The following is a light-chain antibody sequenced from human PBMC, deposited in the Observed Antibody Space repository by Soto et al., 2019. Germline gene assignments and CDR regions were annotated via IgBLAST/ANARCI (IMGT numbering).Light chain of an antibody. CDR3: QQYHDWPPYT. CDR1: QNINSN. Sequence: EIVMTQSPATLSVSPGESATLSFSSSQNINSNLAWYQQKPGQAPRLLIYRASTMATGIPARFNGSGSGTEFTLTISSLQSEDFAVYYCQQYHDWPPYTFGQGTKVDIK. CDR2: RAS. V-gene: IGKV3-15*01. J-gene: IGKJ2*01.